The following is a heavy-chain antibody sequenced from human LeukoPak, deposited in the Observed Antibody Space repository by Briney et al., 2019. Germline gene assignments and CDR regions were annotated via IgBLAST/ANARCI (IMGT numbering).Heavy chain of an antibody. D-gene: IGHD6-19*01. Sequence: ASVTVSCKASGYTFTKYVFNGVRQASGRGGEGMGWMNPNSGNTGYAQKFQGRATMTRNTSISPAYMELSSLRSDDTAVYYGARGDSSRWYGAEKNYMDVWGKGTPVTVSS. J-gene: IGHJ6*03. V-gene: IGHV1-8*01. CDR1: GYTFTKYV. CDR3: ARGDSSRWYGAEKNYMDV. CDR2: MNPNSGNT.